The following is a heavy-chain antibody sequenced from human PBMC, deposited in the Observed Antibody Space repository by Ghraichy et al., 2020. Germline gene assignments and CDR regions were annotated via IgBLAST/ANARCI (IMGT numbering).Heavy chain of an antibody. J-gene: IGHJ5*02. CDR2: IYYSGST. CDR3: ARGTGDYARFDP. V-gene: IGHV4-30-4*07. D-gene: IGHD4-17*01. CDR1: GGSISSGGYS. Sequence: SETLSLTCAVSGGSISSGGYSWSWIRQPPGKGLEWIGYIYYSGSTYYNPSLKSRVTISVDTSKNQFSLKLSSVTAADTAVYYCARGTGDYARFDPWGQGTLVTVSS.